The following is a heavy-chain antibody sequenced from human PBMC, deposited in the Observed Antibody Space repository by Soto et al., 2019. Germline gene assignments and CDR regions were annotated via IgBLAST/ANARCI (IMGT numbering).Heavy chain of an antibody. CDR3: ARSQTTVTSYDY. CDR2: IYHSGST. V-gene: IGHV4-30-2*01. CDR1: GGSISSGGYS. D-gene: IGHD4-17*01. Sequence: SETLSLTCAVSGGSISSGGYSWSWIRQPPGKGLEWIGYIYHSGSTYYNPSLKSRVTISVDRSRNQFSLKLSSVTAADTAVYYCARSQTTVTSYDYCGQGTLVTGSS. J-gene: IGHJ4*02.